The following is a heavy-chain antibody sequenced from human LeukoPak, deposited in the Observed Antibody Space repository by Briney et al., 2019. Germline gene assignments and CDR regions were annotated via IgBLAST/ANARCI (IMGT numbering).Heavy chain of an antibody. CDR2: ISWNSGSI. V-gene: IGHV3-9*03. Sequence: PGGSLRLSCAASGFTFDDYAMHWVRQAPGKGLEWVSGISWNSGSIGYADSVKGRFTISRDNAKNSLYLQMNSLRAEDMALYYCAKDTGTTGIENAFDIWGQGTMATVSS. CDR3: AKDTGTTGIENAFDI. J-gene: IGHJ3*02. D-gene: IGHD1-7*01. CDR1: GFTFDDYA.